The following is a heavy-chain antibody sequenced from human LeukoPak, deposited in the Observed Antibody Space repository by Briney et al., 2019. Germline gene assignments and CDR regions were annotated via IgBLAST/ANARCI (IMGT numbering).Heavy chain of an antibody. Sequence: PGRSLRLSCAASGFTFSSYWMHWVRQVPGKGLVWVARINPGGSSITYADSVKGRFTISRDNAKNTLYLQMNSLRAEDTAVYYCAKAGSSTTCRRFDYWGQGTLVTVSS. CDR3: AKAGSSTTCRRFDY. J-gene: IGHJ4*02. CDR2: INPGGSSI. CDR1: GFTFSSYW. V-gene: IGHV3-74*01. D-gene: IGHD2-2*01.